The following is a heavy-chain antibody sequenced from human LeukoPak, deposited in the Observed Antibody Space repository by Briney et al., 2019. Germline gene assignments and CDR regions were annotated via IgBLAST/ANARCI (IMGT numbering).Heavy chain of an antibody. V-gene: IGHV4-4*07. J-gene: IGHJ4*02. CDR2: IYTSGST. CDR1: GGSISSYY. Sequence: PSETLSLTCTVSGGSISSYYWSWIRQPAGKGLEWIGRIYTSGSTNYNPSLKSRVTISVDTSKNQFSLKLSSVTAADTAVYYCAREILYYYGSGSYFYYFDYWGQGTLVTVSS. CDR3: AREILYYYGSGSYFYYFDY. D-gene: IGHD3-10*01.